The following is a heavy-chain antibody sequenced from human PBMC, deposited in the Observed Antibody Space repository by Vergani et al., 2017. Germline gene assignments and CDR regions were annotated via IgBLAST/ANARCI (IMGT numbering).Heavy chain of an antibody. J-gene: IGHJ4*02. CDR2: IHTSGST. Sequence: QVQLQESGPGLVKPSQILSLTCTVSGGSINSHNYYWSWIRQPAGKGLEWIGRIHTSGSTNYNPPLKSRVTMSEDTSKNQFSLNLTSVTAADTALYFCARGSCLGGSCYKPLFDYWGQGILVTVSS. V-gene: IGHV4-61*02. CDR3: ARGSCLGGSCYKPLFDY. D-gene: IGHD2-15*01. CDR1: GGSINSHNYY.